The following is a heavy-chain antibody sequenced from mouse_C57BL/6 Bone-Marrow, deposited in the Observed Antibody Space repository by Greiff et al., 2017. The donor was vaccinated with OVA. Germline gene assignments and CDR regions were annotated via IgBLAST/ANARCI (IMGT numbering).Heavy chain of an antibody. CDR2: INPSNGGT. CDR1: GYTFTDYY. V-gene: IGHV1-26*01. J-gene: IGHJ2*01. D-gene: IGHD4-1*01. CDR3: ARPSNWDGFDY. Sequence: EVQLQQSGPELVKPGASVKISCKASGYTFTDYYMNWVKQSHGKSLEWIGNINPSNGGTNYNEKFKSKATLTVDKSSSTAYMQLSSLTSEDSAVYYCARPSNWDGFDYWGQGTTLTVSS.